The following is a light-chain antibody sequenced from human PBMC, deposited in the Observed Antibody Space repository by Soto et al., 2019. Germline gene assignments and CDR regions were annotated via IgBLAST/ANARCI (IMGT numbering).Light chain of an antibody. V-gene: IGKV1-39*01. CDR2: GAS. Sequence: DIQMTQSPSSLSASVGDRVTITCRASQSISTYLNWYQQKPGIAPKLLIYGASSLQSGIPSRFSGSGSGTDFTLTISSLQPEDFAAYYCQHSYNTPRTFGQGTNLEIK. CDR3: QHSYNTPRT. J-gene: IGKJ2*01. CDR1: QSISTY.